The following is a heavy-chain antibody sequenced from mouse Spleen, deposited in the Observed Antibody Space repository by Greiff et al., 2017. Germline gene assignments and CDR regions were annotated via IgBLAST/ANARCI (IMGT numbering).Heavy chain of an antibody. CDR3: ARNGYGGYYAMDY. CDR2: INPNYGTT. Sequence: EVKLQESGPELVKPGASVKISCKASGYSFTDYNMNWVKQSNGKSLEWIGVINPNYGTTSYNQKFKGKATLTVDQSSSTAYMQLNSLTSEDSAVYYCARNGYGGYYAMDYWGQGTSVTVSS. D-gene: IGHD1-1*02. V-gene: IGHV1-39*01. CDR1: GYSFTDYN. J-gene: IGHJ4*01.